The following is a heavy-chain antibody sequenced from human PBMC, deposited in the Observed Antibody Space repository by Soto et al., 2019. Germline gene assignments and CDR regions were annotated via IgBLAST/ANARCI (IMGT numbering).Heavy chain of an antibody. V-gene: IGHV1-69*01. CDR1: EGTFSSYA. D-gene: IGHD6-13*01. Sequence: QVQLVQSGAEVKKPGSSVKVSCKASEGTFSSYAISWVRQAPGQGLEWMGGIIPIFGTANYAQKFQGRVTISADESTITAYMELSSLRSEDTAVYYCARVGYSSSWYPYPGYFYYGMDVWGQGTTVTVSS. CDR2: IIPIFGTA. CDR3: ARVGYSSSWYPYPGYFYYGMDV. J-gene: IGHJ6*02.